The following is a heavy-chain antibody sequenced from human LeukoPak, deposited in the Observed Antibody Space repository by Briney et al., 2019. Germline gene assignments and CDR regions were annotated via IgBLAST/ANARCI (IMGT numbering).Heavy chain of an antibody. J-gene: IGHJ4*02. Sequence: ASVKVSCKASGYTFANYYMHWVRQAPGQGLEWMGIISPSGGSATYAQKFQGRVTMTRDTSTSTVYMELSSLRSEDMAVYYCARDYLKVVVAGTAPSAGHMDYWGQGTLVTVSS. D-gene: IGHD2-15*01. CDR3: ARDYLKVVVAGTAPSAGHMDY. V-gene: IGHV1-46*01. CDR2: ISPSGGSA. CDR1: GYTFANYY.